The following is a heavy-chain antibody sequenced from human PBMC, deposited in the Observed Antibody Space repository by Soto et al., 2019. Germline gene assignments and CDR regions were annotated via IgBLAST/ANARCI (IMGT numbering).Heavy chain of an antibody. CDR3: AKDHVDTANRRVPSYYYYYGMDV. CDR1: GFTFSSYA. D-gene: IGHD5-18*01. J-gene: IGHJ6*02. V-gene: IGHV3-64*04. CDR2: ISSNGGST. Sequence: GGSLRLSCSASGFTFSSYAMHWVRQAPGKGLEYVSAISSNGGSTYYADSVKGRFTISRDNSKNTLYLQMNSLRAEDTAVYYCAKDHVDTANRRVPSYYYYYGMDVWGQGTTVTVSS.